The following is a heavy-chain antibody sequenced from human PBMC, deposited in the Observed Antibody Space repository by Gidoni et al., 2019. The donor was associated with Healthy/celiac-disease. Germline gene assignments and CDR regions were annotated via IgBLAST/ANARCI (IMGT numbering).Heavy chain of an antibody. CDR2: IYYSGST. Sequence: QLQLQESGPGLVKPSETPSPTCTVSGGSISSSSYYWGWIRQPPGKGLEWIGSIYYSGSTYYNPSLKSRVTISVDTSKNQFSLKLSSVTAADTAVYYCARGVREYYYGMDVWGQGTTVTVSS. CDR1: GGSISSSSYY. CDR3: ARGVREYYYGMDV. D-gene: IGHD3-10*01. V-gene: IGHV4-39*07. J-gene: IGHJ6*02.